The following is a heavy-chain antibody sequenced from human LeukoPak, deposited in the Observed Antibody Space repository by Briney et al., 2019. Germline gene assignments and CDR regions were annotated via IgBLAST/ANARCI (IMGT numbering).Heavy chain of an antibody. V-gene: IGHV4-31*03. CDR3: ASVPVVVTAMGAFAI. CDR1: GGSISSGGYY. Sequence: SETLSLTCTVSGGSISSGGYYWSWIRQHLGKGLEWIGYIYYSGSTYYNPSLKSRVTISVDTSKNQFSLKLSSVTAADTAVYYCASVPVVVTAMGAFAIWGQGTMVTVSS. J-gene: IGHJ3*02. D-gene: IGHD2-21*02. CDR2: IYYSGST.